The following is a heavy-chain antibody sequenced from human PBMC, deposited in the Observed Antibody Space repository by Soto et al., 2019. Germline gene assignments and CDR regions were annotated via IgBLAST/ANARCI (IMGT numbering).Heavy chain of an antibody. V-gene: IGHV3-23*01. CDR2: ISGSAGTT. Sequence: LRLSCSASGFIFASYAMSWVRQAPGKGLEWVSVISGSAGTTDYAGSVTGRFTISRDNSKNTLYLHMNSLKGEDTAVYYCAKNGPAYADAFDSWGQGTMVTVSS. CDR3: AKNGPAYADAFDS. J-gene: IGHJ3*01. CDR1: GFIFASYA. D-gene: IGHD2-8*01.